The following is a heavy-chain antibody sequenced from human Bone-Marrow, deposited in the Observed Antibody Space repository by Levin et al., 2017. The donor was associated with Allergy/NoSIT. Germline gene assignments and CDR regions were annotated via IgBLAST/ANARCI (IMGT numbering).Heavy chain of an antibody. CDR3: ARPRSYGDYVEYFHY. CDR2: ISTYNGHT. V-gene: IGHV1-18*01. Sequence: ASVKVSCKTSGDTFTRYGVSWVRQAPGQGLEWMGWISTYNGHTTYGERLQGRVTMTSDTSTRTLYMELKNLKSDDTAVYYCARPRSYGDYVEYFHYWGQGTLVTVSS. J-gene: IGHJ1*01. D-gene: IGHD4-17*01. CDR1: GDTFTRYG.